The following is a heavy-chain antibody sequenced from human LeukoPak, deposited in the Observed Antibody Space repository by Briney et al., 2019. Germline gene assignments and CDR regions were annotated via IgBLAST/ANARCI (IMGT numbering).Heavy chain of an antibody. J-gene: IGHJ4*02. CDR2: INGAGIST. Sequence: PGGSLRLSCAASGFTFSNYWMHWVRQAPGKGLVWVSRINGAGISTGYADSVKGRFTVSRDNAKKTLYLQMNSLRAEDTAVYYCARDVGNFDYWGQGTLVTVSS. CDR1: GFTFSNYW. CDR3: ARDVGNFDY. V-gene: IGHV3-74*01.